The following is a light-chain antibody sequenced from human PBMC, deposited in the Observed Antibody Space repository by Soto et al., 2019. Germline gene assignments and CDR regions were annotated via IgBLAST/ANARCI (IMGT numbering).Light chain of an antibody. CDR3: QQYDNLPVT. CDR1: QGISSW. CDR2: DAF. V-gene: IGKV1-33*01. J-gene: IGKJ4*01. Sequence: DIQMTQSPSSVSASVGDRVTITCRASQGISSWLAWYQQKPGEAPKLLIFDAFKLETGVPSRFSGSGSGTDFTLTISSLQPEDIATYYCQQYDNLPVTFGGGTKVEIK.